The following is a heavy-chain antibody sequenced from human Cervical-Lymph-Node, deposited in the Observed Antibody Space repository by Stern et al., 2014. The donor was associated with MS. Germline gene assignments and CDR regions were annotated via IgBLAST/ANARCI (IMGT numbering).Heavy chain of an antibody. CDR2: IVVGSGNT. V-gene: IGHV1-58*01. D-gene: IGHD3-22*01. CDR3: AALEYYYDSSGVDAFDI. Sequence: QLGQSGPEVKKPGTSVKVSCKASGFTFTSSAVQWVRQARGQRLEWIGWIVVGSGNTNYAQKYQERVTITRDMSTSTAYMELSSLRSEDTAVYYCAALEYYYDSSGVDAFDIWGQGTMVTVSS. CDR1: GFTFTSSA. J-gene: IGHJ3*02.